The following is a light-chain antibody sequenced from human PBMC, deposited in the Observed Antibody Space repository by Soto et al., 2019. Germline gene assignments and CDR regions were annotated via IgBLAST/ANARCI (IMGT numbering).Light chain of an antibody. CDR1: QSVLYSSNNKNY. J-gene: IGKJ1*01. CDR3: QQYFSFPWT. CDR2: CAS. V-gene: IGKV4-1*01. Sequence: DIVMTQSPDSLAVSLGERATINCKSSQSVLYSSNNKNYLAWYQQRPGQPPNLLIYCASTRESGVPDRFSGSGSGTDFTLTIRSQQTEDVAIHYCQQYFSFPWTFGQGTKVEIK.